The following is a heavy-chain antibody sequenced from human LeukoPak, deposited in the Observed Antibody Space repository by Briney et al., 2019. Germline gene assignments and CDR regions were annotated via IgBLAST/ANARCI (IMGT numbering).Heavy chain of an antibody. V-gene: IGHV4-39*01. D-gene: IGHD3-22*01. CDR3: ANYYSSGGSFDY. J-gene: IGHJ4*02. CDR2: IYYSGAT. CDR1: GGSISSSSYH. Sequence: ASETLSLTCTVSGGSISSSSYHWGWIRKPPGKGLEWIGSIYYSGATYYNPSLRSRVTISVGTSKNQFSLKLSSVTAADTAVYYCANYYSSGGSFDYWGQGTLVTVSS.